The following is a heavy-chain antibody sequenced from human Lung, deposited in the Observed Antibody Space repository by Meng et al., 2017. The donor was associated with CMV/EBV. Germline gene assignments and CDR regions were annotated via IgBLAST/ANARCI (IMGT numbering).Heavy chain of an antibody. Sequence: ESXKISXAASGFTFDDYGMSWVRQAPGKGLEWVSGINWNGGSTGYADSVKGRFTISRDNAKNSLYLQMNSLRAEDTALYYCARDLLRYDFWSGYLNHYYYYYGMDVWGQGTXVTVSS. CDR1: GFTFDDYG. V-gene: IGHV3-20*04. CDR2: INWNGGST. J-gene: IGHJ6*02. D-gene: IGHD3-3*01. CDR3: ARDLLRYDFWSGYLNHYYYYYGMDV.